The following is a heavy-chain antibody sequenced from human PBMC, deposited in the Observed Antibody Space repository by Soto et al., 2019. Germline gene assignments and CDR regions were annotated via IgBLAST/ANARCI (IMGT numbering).Heavy chain of an antibody. V-gene: IGHV3-74*01. J-gene: IGHJ4*02. D-gene: IGHD4-17*01. CDR3: ARAGGVRSPIDY. CDR1: GFTFSSYW. CDR2: INSDGSST. Sequence: GGSLRLSCAASGFTFSSYWMHWVRQAPGKGLVWVSRINSDGSSTSYADSVKGRFTISRDNAKNTLYLQMNSLRAEDTAVYYCARAGGVRSPIDYWGQGTLVTVSS.